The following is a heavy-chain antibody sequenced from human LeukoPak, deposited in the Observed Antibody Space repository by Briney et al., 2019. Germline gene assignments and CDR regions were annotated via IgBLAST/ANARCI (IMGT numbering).Heavy chain of an antibody. CDR2: IWYDGSKT. CDR3: ARSLERDYSGSGNYYMNNWFDP. J-gene: IGHJ5*02. D-gene: IGHD3-10*01. CDR1: GFTFTIYG. V-gene: IGHV3-33*01. Sequence: PGRSLRLSCATSGFTFTIYGMHWVRQAPGKGLEWVAVIWYDGSKTYYADPVKGRFTISRDTSTNTLYLQMNGLRAEDTAVYYCARSLERDYSGSGNYYMNNWFDPWGQGTLVTVSS.